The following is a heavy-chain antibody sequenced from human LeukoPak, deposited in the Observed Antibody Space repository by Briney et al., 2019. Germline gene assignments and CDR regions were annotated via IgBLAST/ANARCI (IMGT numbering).Heavy chain of an antibody. CDR2: MNPNSGNT. Sequence: ASVKVSCKASGYTFTSYDINWVRQATGQGLEWMGWMNPNSGNTGYAQKFQGRVTMTRNTSISTAYMELSSLRSEDTAVYYCARGLPYPVAGMTGGEYWFDPWGQGTLVTVSS. CDR3: ARGLPYPVAGMTGGEYWFDP. CDR1: GYTFTSYD. V-gene: IGHV1-8*01. J-gene: IGHJ5*02. D-gene: IGHD6-19*01.